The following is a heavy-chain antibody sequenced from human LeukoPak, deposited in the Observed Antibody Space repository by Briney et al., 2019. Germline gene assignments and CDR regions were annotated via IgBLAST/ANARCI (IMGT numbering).Heavy chain of an antibody. CDR2: ISSSGSTI. D-gene: IGHD6-19*01. CDR3: ARDEDGSGWYDY. V-gene: IGHV3-48*03. J-gene: IGHJ4*02. CDR1: GFTFSSYE. Sequence: HPGGSLRLSCAASGFTFSSYEMNWARQAPGKGLEWVSYISSSGSTIYYADSVKGRFTISRDNAKNSLYLQMNSLRAEDTAVYYCARDEDGSGWYDYWGQGTLVTVSS.